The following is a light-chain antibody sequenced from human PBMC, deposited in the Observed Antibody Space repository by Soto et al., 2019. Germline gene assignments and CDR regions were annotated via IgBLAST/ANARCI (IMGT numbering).Light chain of an antibody. CDR3: QHYGSLVLT. Sequence: EIVLTQSPGTLSLSPGERATLSCRASQSISSTYLAWYQQKPGQAPRLLIYGASSRATGIPDRFSGSGSGTEFPLTISRLEPEDFAVYYCQHYGSLVLTFGGGTKLEIK. V-gene: IGKV3-20*01. CDR2: GAS. CDR1: QSISSTY. J-gene: IGKJ4*01.